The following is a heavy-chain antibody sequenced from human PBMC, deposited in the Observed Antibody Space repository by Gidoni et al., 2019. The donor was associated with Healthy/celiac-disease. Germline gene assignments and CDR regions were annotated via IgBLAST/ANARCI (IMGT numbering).Heavy chain of an antibody. CDR2: ISSSSSYI. Sequence: EVQLVESGGGLVKPGGSLRLSCAASGFTFSSYSMNWVRQAPGKGLEWVSSISSSSSYIYYADSLKGRFTISRDNAKNSLYLQMNSLRAEDTAVYYCARDHEVELAGCDIWGQGTMVTVSS. V-gene: IGHV3-21*01. CDR1: GFTFSSYS. D-gene: IGHD1-26*01. CDR3: ARDHEVELAGCDI. J-gene: IGHJ3*02.